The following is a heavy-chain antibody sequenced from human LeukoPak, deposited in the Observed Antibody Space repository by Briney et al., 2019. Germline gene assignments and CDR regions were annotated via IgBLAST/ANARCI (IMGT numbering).Heavy chain of an antibody. CDR1: GFTFSNYA. V-gene: IGHV3-30-3*01. CDR3: ARASRLGGGYCSSTSCYIYDY. J-gene: IGHJ4*02. D-gene: IGHD2-2*02. Sequence: GGSLRLSCAASGFTFSNYAMHWVRQAPGKGLEWVAVISCDGSSKYYADSVKGRFTISRDNSKNTLYLQMNSLRAEDTAVYCCARASRLGGGYCSSTSCYIYDYWGQGTLVTVSS. CDR2: ISCDGSSK.